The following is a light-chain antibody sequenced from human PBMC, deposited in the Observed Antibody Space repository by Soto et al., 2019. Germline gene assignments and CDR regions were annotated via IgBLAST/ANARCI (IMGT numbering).Light chain of an antibody. V-gene: IGKV1-12*01. Sequence: DIQVTQSPPSVSASVGDRVTITCRASQDVGVYLAWYQKKPGTAPKLLISAASTLPVGVPARFSGSGSGTDVTLTISSLEPGDSATYFCQQCARFPLAFGGGTKVEIK. CDR3: QQCARFPLA. J-gene: IGKJ4*01. CDR1: QDVGVY. CDR2: AAS.